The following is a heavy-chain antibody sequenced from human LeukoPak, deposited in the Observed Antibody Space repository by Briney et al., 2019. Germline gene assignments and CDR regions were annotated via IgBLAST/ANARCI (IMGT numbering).Heavy chain of an antibody. Sequence: GGSLRLSCAASRFTFSSYGMSWVRQAPGKGLEWVSGISASGGSTYYADSVKGRFTIPRDNSKNTLYLQMNSLRAEDTAVYYCAKDRLPLSSAYYYLPFDYWGQGTLVTVSS. CDR1: RFTFSSYG. D-gene: IGHD3-22*01. CDR2: ISASGGST. J-gene: IGHJ4*02. CDR3: AKDRLPLSSAYYYLPFDY. V-gene: IGHV3-23*01.